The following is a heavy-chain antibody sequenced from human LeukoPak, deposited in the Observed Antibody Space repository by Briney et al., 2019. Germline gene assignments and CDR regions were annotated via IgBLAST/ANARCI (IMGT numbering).Heavy chain of an antibody. V-gene: IGHV4-34*01. D-gene: IGHD6-19*01. Sequence: SETLSLTCAVYGGSFSGYYWSWIRQPPGKGLEWIGEINHSGSTNYNPSLKSRVTISVDTSKNQFSLKLSSVTAADTAVYYCAYEPGIAVVYWGQGTLVTVSS. CDR2: INHSGST. CDR3: AYEPGIAVVY. CDR1: GGSFSGYY. J-gene: IGHJ4*02.